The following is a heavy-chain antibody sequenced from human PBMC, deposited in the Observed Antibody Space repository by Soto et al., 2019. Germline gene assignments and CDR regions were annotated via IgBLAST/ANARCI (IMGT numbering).Heavy chain of an antibody. CDR1: GFSLSTSGMC. CDR2: IDWDDDK. V-gene: IGHV2-70*11. J-gene: IGHJ6*03. D-gene: IGHD3-9*01. CDR3: ARNTPNYDILTGTPYYYYMDV. Sequence: SGPTLVKPTQTLTLTCTFSGFSLSTSGMCVSWIRQPPGKALEWLARIDWDDDKYYSTSLKTRLTISKDTSKNQVVLKMTNMDPVDTATYYCARNTPNYDILTGTPYYYYMDVWGKGTTVTVSS.